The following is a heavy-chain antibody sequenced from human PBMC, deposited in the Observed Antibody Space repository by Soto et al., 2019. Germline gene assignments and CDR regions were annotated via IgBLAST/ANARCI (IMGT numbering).Heavy chain of an antibody. V-gene: IGHV4-34*01. D-gene: IGHD6-19*01. CDR1: GGSFSGYF. CDR2: VNHNGRN. Sequence: SETLSLTCAVYGGSFSGYFWNWIRQTPGKGLEWIGKVNHNGRNNYNPSLKSRVTISLDMPKNQISLKLTSVTAADTAVYYCARGGSSDWQVAFDFWGQGTMVTVSS. J-gene: IGHJ3*01. CDR3: ARGGSSDWQVAFDF.